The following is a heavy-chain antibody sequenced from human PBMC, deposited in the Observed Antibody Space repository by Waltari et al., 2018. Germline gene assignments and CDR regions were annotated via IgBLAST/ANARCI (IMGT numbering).Heavy chain of an antibody. Sequence: QVQLVQSGAEVKKPGASVKVSCKASGYTFTSYAMHWVRQAPGQRLEWMGWINAGNGNTKYSQKFQVRVTITRDTSASTAYMELSSLRSEDTAVYYCATGGFLITFGGVISWGQGTLVTVSS. CDR3: ATGGFLITFGGVIS. CDR2: INAGNGNT. V-gene: IGHV1-3*01. CDR1: GYTFTSYA. J-gene: IGHJ5*02. D-gene: IGHD3-16*01.